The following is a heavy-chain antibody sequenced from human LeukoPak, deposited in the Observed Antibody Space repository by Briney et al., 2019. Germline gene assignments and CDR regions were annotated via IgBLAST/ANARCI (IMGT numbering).Heavy chain of an antibody. V-gene: IGHV4-39*01. J-gene: IGHJ4*02. CDR1: GGSISISSYY. Sequence: SETLSLTCTVSGGSISISSYYWGWIRQPPGKGLEWIGSIYYSGSTYYNPSLKSRVTISVDTSKNQFSLKLSSVTAADTAVYYCARGGYSYGYSYYWGQGTLVTVSS. D-gene: IGHD5-18*01. CDR3: ARGGYSYGYSYY. CDR2: IYYSGST.